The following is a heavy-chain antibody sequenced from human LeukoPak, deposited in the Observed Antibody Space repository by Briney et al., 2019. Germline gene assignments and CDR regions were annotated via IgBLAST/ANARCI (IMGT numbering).Heavy chain of an antibody. V-gene: IGHV3-21*01. CDR2: ISSSSSYI. D-gene: IGHD6-19*01. J-gene: IGHJ4*02. CDR3: ARVLPGSWQWLSYWGDLDY. Sequence: GGSLRPSCAASGFTFSSYSMNWVRQAPGKGLEWVSSISSSSSYIYYADSVKGRFTISRDNAKNSLYLQMNSLRAEDTAVYYCARVLPGSWQWLSYWGDLDYWGQGTLVTVSS. CDR1: GFTFSSYS.